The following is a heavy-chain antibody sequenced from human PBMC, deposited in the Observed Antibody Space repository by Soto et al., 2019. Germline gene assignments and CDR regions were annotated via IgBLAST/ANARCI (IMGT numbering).Heavy chain of an antibody. V-gene: IGHV4-4*07. J-gene: IGHJ4*02. D-gene: IGHD4-17*01. CDR1: GGSISGYY. CDR3: ARGPRTYCDYGYHFEY. CDR2: IWATMNA. Sequence: QVHLRESGPGLVKPSETLSLTCTVSGGSISGYYWSWIRQPAGKGLEWIGRIWATMNANYNPSLKSRVTMSVDTSKNQFTLYVNSLTAADTDIYYCARGPRTYCDYGYHFEYWGQGTLATVSS.